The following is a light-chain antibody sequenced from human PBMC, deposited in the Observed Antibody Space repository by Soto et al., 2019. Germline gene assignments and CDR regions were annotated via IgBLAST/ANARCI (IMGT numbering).Light chain of an antibody. CDR2: DAS. CDR1: QNIRSD. J-gene: IGKJ1*01. Sequence: EIVMSQSPATLSVSPGERATLSCRASQNIRSDLAWYQQTPGQAPRLLMYDASTRATGIPDRFSGSGSGTEFTLTSSSLQSEDVAVYYCQHYNNWPPWTFGQGTKVEI. V-gene: IGKV3-15*01. CDR3: QHYNNWPPWT.